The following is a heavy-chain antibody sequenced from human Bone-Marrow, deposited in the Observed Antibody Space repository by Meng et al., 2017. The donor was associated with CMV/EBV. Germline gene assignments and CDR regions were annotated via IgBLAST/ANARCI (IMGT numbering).Heavy chain of an antibody. CDR1: GYTFTSYD. Sequence: ASVKVSCKASGYTFTSYDINWVRQAPGQGLEWMGWMNPNSGNTSYAQKFQGRVTITTDESTSTAYMELSSLRSEDTAVYYCARPLEKYYYYGMDVWGQGTTVTVSS. D-gene: IGHD3-3*01. V-gene: IGHV1-8*03. CDR2: MNPNSGNT. J-gene: IGHJ6*02. CDR3: ARPLEKYYYYGMDV.